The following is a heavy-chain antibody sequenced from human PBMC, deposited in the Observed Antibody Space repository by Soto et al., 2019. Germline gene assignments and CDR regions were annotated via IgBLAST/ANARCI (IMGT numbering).Heavy chain of an antibody. J-gene: IGHJ6*02. CDR3: AIFREPGRSTVFGVVVPGRYAMDV. CDR1: GFSVRTNY. CDR2: IYTAGHT. Sequence: EVQLVETGGGLIQPEGSRRLSCVASGFSVRTNYMTWVRQAPGKGLEWVSVIYTAGHTNYANSVKGRFTVSRDTSQNTVYLQMNSLRPDDTAVYYCAIFREPGRSTVFGVVVPGRYAMDVWGQWTTVTVS. D-gene: IGHD3-3*01. V-gene: IGHV3-53*02.